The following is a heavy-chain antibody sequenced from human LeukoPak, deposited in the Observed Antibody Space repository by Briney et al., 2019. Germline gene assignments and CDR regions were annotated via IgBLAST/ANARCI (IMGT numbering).Heavy chain of an antibody. CDR1: GFTVSSNY. CDR3: ARASIFFYFDY. CDR2: IYSGGNT. V-gene: IGHV3-66*01. Sequence: PGGSLRLSCAVSGFTVSSNYMSWVRQAPGKGLEWVSVIYSGGNTFYADSVKGRFTISRDNSKNTLYLQMNSLRAEDTAVYYCARASIFFYFDYWGQGNLVTVSS. D-gene: IGHD3-3*02. J-gene: IGHJ4*02.